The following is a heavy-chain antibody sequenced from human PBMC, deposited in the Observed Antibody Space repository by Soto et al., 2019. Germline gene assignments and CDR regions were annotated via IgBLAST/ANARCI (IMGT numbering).Heavy chain of an antibody. CDR1: GGSISSYY. J-gene: IGHJ6*02. V-gene: IGHV4-59*01. Sequence: SETLSLTCTVSGGSISSYYWSWIRQPPGKGLEWIGYIYYSGGTNYNPSLKSRVTISVDTSKNQFSLKLSSVTAADTAVYYCARVVWGDYGSGSYRLYYYYGMDVWGQGTTVTVSS. CDR2: IYYSGGT. D-gene: IGHD3-10*01. CDR3: ARVVWGDYGSGSYRLYYYYGMDV.